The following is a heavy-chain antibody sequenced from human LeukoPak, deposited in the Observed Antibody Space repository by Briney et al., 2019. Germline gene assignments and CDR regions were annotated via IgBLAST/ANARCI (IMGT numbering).Heavy chain of an antibody. V-gene: IGHV3-23*01. Sequence: GGTLRLFCAASGFTFSSYGMSWVRQAPGKGLEWVSAISGSGGSTYYADSVKGRFTISRDNSKNTLYLQMNSLRAEDTAVYYCAKDIGSYYDYWGQGILVTVSS. CDR3: AKDIGSYYDY. CDR1: GFTFSSYG. D-gene: IGHD3-10*01. J-gene: IGHJ4*02. CDR2: ISGSGGST.